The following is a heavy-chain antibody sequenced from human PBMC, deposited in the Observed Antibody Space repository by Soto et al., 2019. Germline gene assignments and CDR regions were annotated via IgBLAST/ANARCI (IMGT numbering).Heavy chain of an antibody. CDR2: ISYDGSNK. J-gene: IGHJ4*02. CDR3: ARDHGD. CDR1: GFTFSSYA. V-gene: IGHV3-30-3*01. Sequence: QVQLVESGGGVVQPGRSLRLSCAASGFTFSSYAMHWVRQAPGKGLEWVAVISYDGSNKSYADSVKGRFTISRDNSKNTLYLQMNSMRAEDTAVYYCARDHGDWGQGTLVTVSS. D-gene: IGHD3-10*01.